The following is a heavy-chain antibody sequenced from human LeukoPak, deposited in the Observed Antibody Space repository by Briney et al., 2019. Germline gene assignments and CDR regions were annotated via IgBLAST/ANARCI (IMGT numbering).Heavy chain of an antibody. CDR3: ARDELAADAFDI. D-gene: IGHD6-13*01. Sequence: PGGSLRLSCAASEFSVGSNYMTWVRQAPGKGLEWVSLIYSGGSTYYADSVKGRFTISRDNSKNTLYLQMNSLRAEDTAVYYCARDELAADAFDIWGQGTMVTVSS. CDR1: EFSVGSNY. J-gene: IGHJ3*02. V-gene: IGHV3-66*01. CDR2: IYSGGST.